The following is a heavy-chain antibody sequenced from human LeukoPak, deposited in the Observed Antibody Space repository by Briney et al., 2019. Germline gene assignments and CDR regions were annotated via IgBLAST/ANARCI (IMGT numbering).Heavy chain of an antibody. Sequence: ASVKVSCKASGYTFTSYDINRVRQATGQGLEWMGWMNPNSGNTGYAQKFQGRVTITRNTSISTAYMELSSLRSEDTAVYYCARGSCSSTSCLSSWGQGTLVTVSS. V-gene: IGHV1-8*03. CDR3: ARGSCSSTSCLSS. CDR2: MNPNSGNT. D-gene: IGHD2-2*01. CDR1: GYTFTSYD. J-gene: IGHJ5*02.